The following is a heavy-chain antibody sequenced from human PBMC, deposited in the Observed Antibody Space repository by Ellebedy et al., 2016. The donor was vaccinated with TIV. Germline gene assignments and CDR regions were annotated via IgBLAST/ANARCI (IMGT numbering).Heavy chain of an antibody. CDR2: ISTAGEP. D-gene: IGHD6-19*01. CDR3: AVVAGRWYFDL. Sequence: PGGSLRLSCAASGFTFSRYDMHWVRQPTGKGLEWVSGISTAGEPYYPGSVKGRFTVSRDNSKNTLFLQMSSLRDEDTALYHCAVVAGRWYFDLWGRGTLVTVSS. CDR1: GFTFSRYD. V-gene: IGHV3-13*05. J-gene: IGHJ2*01.